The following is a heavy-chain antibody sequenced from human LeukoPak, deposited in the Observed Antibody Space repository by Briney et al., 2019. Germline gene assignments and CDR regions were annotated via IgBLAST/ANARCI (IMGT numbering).Heavy chain of an antibody. CDR1: GFTFSSYS. D-gene: IGHD6-13*01. CDR3: ARVGIAAAGIDY. V-gene: IGHV3-21*01. J-gene: IGHJ4*02. CDR2: ISSSNSYI. Sequence: GGSLRLSCAASGFTFSSYSMNWVRQAPGKGLEWVSSISSSNSYIYYADSVKGRFTISRDNAKNSLYLQMNSLRAEDTAVYYCARVGIAAAGIDYWGQGTLVTVSS.